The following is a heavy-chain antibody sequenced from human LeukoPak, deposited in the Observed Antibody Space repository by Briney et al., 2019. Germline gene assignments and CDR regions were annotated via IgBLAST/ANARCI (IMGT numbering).Heavy chain of an antibody. CDR1: GGSFSGYY. J-gene: IGHJ4*02. Sequence: SETLSLTCAVYGGSFSGYYWSRIRQPPGKGLEWIGEINHSGSTNYNPSIKSRVTISVDTSKNQFSLKLSSVTAADTAVYYCARGMDTAMATGVFFDYWGQGTLVTVSS. D-gene: IGHD5-18*01. CDR2: INHSGST. V-gene: IGHV4-34*01. CDR3: ARGMDTAMATGVFFDY.